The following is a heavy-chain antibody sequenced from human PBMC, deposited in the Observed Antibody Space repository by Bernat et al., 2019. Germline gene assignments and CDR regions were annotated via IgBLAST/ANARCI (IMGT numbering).Heavy chain of an antibody. V-gene: IGHV3-7*03. CDR2: IKQDGSEQ. J-gene: IGHJ3*02. CDR3: AKDAGPYYDSATGAFDI. D-gene: IGHD3-3*01. Sequence: EEQLVESGGGLVQPGGSLRLSCIASGFTFSSYWMSWVRRAPGKGLEWVANIKQDGSEQYYVDSVKGRLTISRDKAKNSLYVQMKSLRAEDTAVYYCAKDAGPYYDSATGAFDIWGQGTMVTVSS. CDR1: GFTFSSYW.